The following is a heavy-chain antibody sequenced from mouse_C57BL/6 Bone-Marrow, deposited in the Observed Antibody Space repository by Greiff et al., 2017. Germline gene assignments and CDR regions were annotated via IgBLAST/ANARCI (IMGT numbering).Heavy chain of an antibody. Sequence: VQLQQSGAELVRPGASVKLSCTASGFNIKDDYMHWVKQRPEQGLEWIGWIDPENGDTEYASKFQGKATITADTSSNTAYLQLSSLTSEDTAVYYCTTKGDRYFDVWGTGTTLTVSS. D-gene: IGHD2-13*01. CDR1: GFNIKDDY. CDR3: TTKGDRYFDV. J-gene: IGHJ1*03. CDR2: IDPENGDT. V-gene: IGHV14-4*01.